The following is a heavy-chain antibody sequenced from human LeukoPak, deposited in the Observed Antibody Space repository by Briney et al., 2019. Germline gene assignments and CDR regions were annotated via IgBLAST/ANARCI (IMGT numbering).Heavy chain of an antibody. CDR2: SYHIGST. V-gene: IGHV4-59*01. Sequence: PSETLSLTCTVSGSIVNYYLSWVRQTPGEGPEGLGYSYHIGSTKYNSSLKTRVTQSVETSSNKFSLNLKSVTAADTAVYYCATGPQYDYWGPGMLVTVSS. CDR1: GSIVNYY. J-gene: IGHJ4*02. CDR3: ATGPQYDY.